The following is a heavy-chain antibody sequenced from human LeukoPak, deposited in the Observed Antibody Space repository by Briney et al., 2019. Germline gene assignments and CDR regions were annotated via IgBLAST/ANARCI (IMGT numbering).Heavy chain of an antibody. Sequence: GASVKVSCKASGYTFSDYYLHWVRQAPGQGLEWMGWINPNSGGTNFAQKFRGRVTMARDTSNTTAYMELTRLKSDDTAVYYCARGGVRTAASSLGYWGQGTLVTVSS. D-gene: IGHD6-13*01. CDR3: ARGGVRTAASSLGY. CDR2: INPNSGGT. V-gene: IGHV1-2*02. CDR1: GYTFSDYY. J-gene: IGHJ4*01.